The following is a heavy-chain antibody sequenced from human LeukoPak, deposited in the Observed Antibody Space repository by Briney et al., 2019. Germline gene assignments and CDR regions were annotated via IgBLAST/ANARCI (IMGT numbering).Heavy chain of an antibody. D-gene: IGHD2-15*01. V-gene: IGHV3-48*04. CDR2: ISSSSSTI. CDR1: GFTFSSYS. CDR3: ARGTKYCSGGSCYRTVDYFDY. Sequence: PGGSLRLSCAASGFTFSSYSMNWVRQAPGKGPEWVSYISSSSSTIYYADSVKGRFTISRDNAKNSLYLQMNSLRAEDTAVYYCARGTKYCSGGSCYRTVDYFDYWGQGTLVTVSS. J-gene: IGHJ4*02.